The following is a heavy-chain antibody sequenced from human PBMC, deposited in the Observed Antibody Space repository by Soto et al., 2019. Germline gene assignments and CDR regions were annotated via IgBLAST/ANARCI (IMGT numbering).Heavy chain of an antibody. D-gene: IGHD3-10*01. CDR3: ARDRVLWFGELSRGYYYYGMDV. CDR2: IWYDGSNK. J-gene: IGHJ6*02. V-gene: IGHV3-33*01. Sequence: QVQLVESGGGVVQPGRSLRLSCAASGFTFSSYGMHWVRQAPGKGLEWVAVIWYDGSNKYYADSVKGRFTISRDNSKNTLYLQMNSLRAEDTAVYYCARDRVLWFGELSRGYYYYGMDVWGQGTTVTVSS. CDR1: GFTFSSYG.